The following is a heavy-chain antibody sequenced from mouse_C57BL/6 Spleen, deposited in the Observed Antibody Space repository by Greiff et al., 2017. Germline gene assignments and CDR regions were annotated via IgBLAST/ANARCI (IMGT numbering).Heavy chain of an antibody. V-gene: IGHV1-26*01. Sequence: VQLLQSGPELVKPGASVKISCKASGYTFTDYYMNWVKQSHGKSLEWIGDINPNNGGTSYTQKFKGKATLTVDKSSSTAYMELRSLTSEDSAVYYCAIGTYYCGSSYFYYFDYGGQGTTLTVSS. J-gene: IGHJ2*01. CDR3: AIGTYYCGSSYFYYFDY. CDR1: GYTFTDYY. CDR2: INPNNGGT. D-gene: IGHD1-1*01.